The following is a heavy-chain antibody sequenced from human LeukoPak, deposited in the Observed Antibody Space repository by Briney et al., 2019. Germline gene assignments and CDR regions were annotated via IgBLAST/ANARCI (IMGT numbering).Heavy chain of an antibody. Sequence: PSETLSLTCTVSGGSISSSSYYWGWIRQPPGKGLEWIGTIYYSGSTYYNPSLKSRVNISVDTSKIKFSLKLRSVTAADTAVYYCARPVPSRLGWFDPWGQGTLVIVSS. CDR3: ARPVPSRLGWFDP. CDR2: IYYSGST. D-gene: IGHD1-1*01. CDR1: GGSISSSSYY. V-gene: IGHV4-39*01. J-gene: IGHJ5*02.